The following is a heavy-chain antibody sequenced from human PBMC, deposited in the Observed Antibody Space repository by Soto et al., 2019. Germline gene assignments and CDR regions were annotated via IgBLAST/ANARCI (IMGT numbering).Heavy chain of an antibody. Sequence: GASVKVSCKASGGTFSSYAISWVRQAPGQGLEWMGGIIPIFGTANYAQKFQGRVTITADESTSTAYMELSSLRSEDTAVYYCAAPHRGTGWYFDLWGRGTMVTVSS. CDR1: GGTFSSYA. J-gene: IGHJ2*01. CDR2: IIPIFGTA. V-gene: IGHV1-69*13. D-gene: IGHD2-15*01. CDR3: AAPHRGTGWYFDL.